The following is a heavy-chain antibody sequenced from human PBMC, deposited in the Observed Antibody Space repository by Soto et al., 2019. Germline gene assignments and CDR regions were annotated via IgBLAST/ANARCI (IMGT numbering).Heavy chain of an antibody. J-gene: IGHJ6*03. D-gene: IGHD5-12*01. CDR1: GYTFSDYY. V-gene: IGHV1-2*02. Sequence: QVQLVQSGAEVKKPGASVTVSCKASGYTFSDYYLHWVRQAPGQGTEWMGWINPNSGRTKFAQNFKGRVTMTRDTSVRTAFMDLNWLKSDDTAVYYCARESGGATATLDYYYFYMDVWGKGTTVTVSS. CDR3: ARESGGATATLDYYYFYMDV. CDR2: INPNSGRT.